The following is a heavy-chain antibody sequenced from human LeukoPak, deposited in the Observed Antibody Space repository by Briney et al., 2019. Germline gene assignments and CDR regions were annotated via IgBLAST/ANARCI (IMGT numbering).Heavy chain of an antibody. D-gene: IGHD4/OR15-4a*01. V-gene: IGHV4-59*01. CDR2: IYYSGST. CDR1: GGSISSYY. Sequence: SEALSLTCTVSGGSISSYYWSWIRQPPGKGLEWIGYIYYSGSTNYNPSLKSRVTISVDTSKNQFSLKLSSVTAADTAVYYCARDGAHGGFDPWGQGTLVTVSS. J-gene: IGHJ5*02. CDR3: ARDGAHGGFDP.